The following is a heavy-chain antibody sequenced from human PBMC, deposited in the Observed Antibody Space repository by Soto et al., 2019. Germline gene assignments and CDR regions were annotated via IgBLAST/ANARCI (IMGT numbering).Heavy chain of an antibody. J-gene: IGHJ3*02. V-gene: IGHV4-39*01. CDR2: NMYGGHT. CDR1: GDSFSSANYY. CDR3: ARQRAWYGDGAFEI. D-gene: IGHD2-15*01. Sequence: QVQLQESGPGLVKHSETLPLTCTVSADTVSGDSFSSANYYWGWIRQPPGKGLEWIGSNMYGGHTYHIPAIKNLLTKSVVKPMIQFSLKMSSVAAADTAVYYCARQRAWYGDGAFEIWGQATKVSV.